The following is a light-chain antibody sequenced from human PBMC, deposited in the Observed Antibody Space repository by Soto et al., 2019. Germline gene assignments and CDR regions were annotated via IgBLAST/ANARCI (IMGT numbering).Light chain of an antibody. V-gene: IGLV2-14*01. J-gene: IGLJ1*01. CDR1: SSDVGDYKY. CDR3: SSYTSSTTPVYV. Sequence: QSVLTQSASVSGSPGQSITISCTGTSSDVGDYKYVSWYQQHPGKAPKLMIYEVSNRPSGVSNRFSGSESGNTASLTISGLQAEDEADYYCSSYTSSTTPVYVFGSGTKVTVL. CDR2: EVS.